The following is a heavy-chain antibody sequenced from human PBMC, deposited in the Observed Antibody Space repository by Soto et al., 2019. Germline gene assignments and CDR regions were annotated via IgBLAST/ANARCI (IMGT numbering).Heavy chain of an antibody. J-gene: IGHJ3*02. CDR3: ARDSYDILTGYSVINAFDI. D-gene: IGHD3-9*01. CDR2: IYTSGST. Sequence: SETVSLTRTVAGGSISSYYGSCLRQPAGKGLEWIGRIYTSGSTNYNRPLKGRFNMSVDTSNNQFSLKLSSVTDAATAVYYCARDSYDILTGYSVINAFDIWGQGTMVT. CDR1: GGSISSYY. V-gene: IGHV4-4*07.